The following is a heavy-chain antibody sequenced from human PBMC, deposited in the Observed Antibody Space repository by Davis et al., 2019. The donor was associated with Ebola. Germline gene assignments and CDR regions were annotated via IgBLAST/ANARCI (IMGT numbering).Heavy chain of an antibody. D-gene: IGHD5-12*01. Sequence: MPSETLSLTCTVSGGSISSYYWSWIRQPPGKGLEWIWYIYYSGSTNYNPSLKSRVTITVDTSKNQFSLKLSSVTAADTAVYYCAREPFVNSGYGYGMDVWGQGTTVTVSS. CDR3: AREPFVNSGYGYGMDV. CDR1: GGSISSYY. V-gene: IGHV4-59*12. J-gene: IGHJ6*02. CDR2: IYYSGST.